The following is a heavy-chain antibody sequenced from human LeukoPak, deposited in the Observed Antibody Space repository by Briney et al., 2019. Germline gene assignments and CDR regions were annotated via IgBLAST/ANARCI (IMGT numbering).Heavy chain of an antibody. D-gene: IGHD5-24*01. CDR2: IIPMFETA. CDR1: GGTFSSYA. CDR3: ARGMARIHDAFDI. Sequence: SVKVSCKASGGTFSSYAISWVRQAPGQGLAWMGGIIPMFETATYAQEFQGRVTITADESTSTAYMELSSLRSEDTAVCYCARGMARIHDAFDIWGQGTMVTVSS. J-gene: IGHJ3*02. V-gene: IGHV1-69*13.